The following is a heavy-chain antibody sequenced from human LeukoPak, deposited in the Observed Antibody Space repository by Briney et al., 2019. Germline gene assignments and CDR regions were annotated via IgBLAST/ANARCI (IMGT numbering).Heavy chain of an antibody. V-gene: IGHV1-18*01. Sequence: ASVKVSCKASGYTFTTYGISWVRQAPGQGLEWMGWISPYNGNTNYAQKLQGRVTMTTDTSTSTAYMELRSLRSDDTAVYYCARDRRVYYDSSGYSWWSFDYWGQGTLVTVSS. D-gene: IGHD3-22*01. CDR2: ISPYNGNT. CDR1: GYTFTTYG. CDR3: ARDRRVYYDSSGYSWWSFDY. J-gene: IGHJ4*02.